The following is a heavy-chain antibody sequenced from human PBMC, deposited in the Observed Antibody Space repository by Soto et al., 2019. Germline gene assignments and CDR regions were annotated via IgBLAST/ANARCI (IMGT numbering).Heavy chain of an antibody. CDR1: GFPFTNYW. CDR2: ISPDVSDV. Sequence: QPXGSLRLSFAASGFPFTNYWMNWVRQTPGKGLMWVSRISPDVSDVGYADSVEGRFTVSRDNAKNTLYLQMHSLRAEDTAMYYCACWGNIVPVAPSDFDRWGQGTPVTVSS. J-gene: IGHJ4*02. CDR3: ACWGNIVPVAPSDFDR. V-gene: IGHV3-74*01. D-gene: IGHD3-16*01.